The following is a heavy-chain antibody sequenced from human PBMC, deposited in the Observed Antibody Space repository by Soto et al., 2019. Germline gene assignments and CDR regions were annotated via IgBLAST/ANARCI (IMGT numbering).Heavy chain of an antibody. CDR3: ASPPTGEVGLPGDY. Sequence: ASVKVSCKASGGTFSSYTISWVRQAPGQGLEWMGRIIPILGIANYAQKFQGRVTITADKSTSTAYMELSSLRSEDTAVYYCASPPTGEVGLPGDYWGQGTLVTVSS. D-gene: IGHD4-17*01. J-gene: IGHJ4*02. V-gene: IGHV1-69*02. CDR1: GGTFSSYT. CDR2: IIPILGIA.